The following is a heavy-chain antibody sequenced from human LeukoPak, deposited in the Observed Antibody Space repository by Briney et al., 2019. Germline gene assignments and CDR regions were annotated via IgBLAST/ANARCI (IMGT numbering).Heavy chain of an antibody. D-gene: IGHD3-22*01. CDR1: GGSISSNSYY. V-gene: IGHV4-61*01. CDR2: IYYSGST. Sequence: SETLSLTCTVSGGSISSNSYYWSWIRQPPGKGLEWIGYIYYSGSTNYNPSLKSRVTISVDTSKNQFSLKLSSVTAADTAVYYCARVDYDSSGYYGDAFDIWGQGTMVTVSP. CDR3: ARVDYDSSGYYGDAFDI. J-gene: IGHJ3*02.